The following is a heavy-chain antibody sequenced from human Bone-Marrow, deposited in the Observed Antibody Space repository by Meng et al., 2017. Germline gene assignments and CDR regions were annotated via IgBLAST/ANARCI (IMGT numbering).Heavy chain of an antibody. V-gene: IGHV3-30*01. CDR3: AREVVGATTPDY. Sequence: GGSLRLSCAASGFTFSSYEMNWVRQAPGKGLEWVAVISYDGSNKYYADSVKGRFTISRDNSKNTLYLQMNSLRAEDAAVYYCAREVVGATTPDYWGQGTLVTVSS. D-gene: IGHD1-26*01. J-gene: IGHJ4*02. CDR1: GFTFSSYE. CDR2: ISYDGSNK.